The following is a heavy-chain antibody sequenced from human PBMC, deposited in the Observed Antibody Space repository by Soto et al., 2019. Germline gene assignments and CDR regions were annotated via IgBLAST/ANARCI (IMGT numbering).Heavy chain of an antibody. CDR3: AKGDVLLWFGTIDY. Sequence: GGSLRLSCAASGFTFSSYGMHWVRQAPGKGLEWVAVISYDGSNKYYADSVKGRFTISRDNSKSTLYLQMNSLRAEDTAVYYCAKGDVLLWFGTIDYWGQGTLVTVSS. CDR1: GFTFSSYG. D-gene: IGHD3-10*01. V-gene: IGHV3-30*18. CDR2: ISYDGSNK. J-gene: IGHJ4*02.